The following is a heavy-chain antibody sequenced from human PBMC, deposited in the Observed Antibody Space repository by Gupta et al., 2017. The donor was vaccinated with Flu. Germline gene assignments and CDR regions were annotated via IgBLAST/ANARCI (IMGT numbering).Heavy chain of an antibody. CDR1: GWPFSGYS. CDR2: ITPSGSA. D-gene: IGHD1-1*01. J-gene: IGHJ5*01. CDR3: AKVRYNFSFDS. Sequence: QGQLQQWGAGRLKPSETLSLICAVYGWPFSGYSWSWIRQPPGKGLEWIGEITPSGSASYNPSLKSRVTISADTSKSQVSLKLSSVTAADTAVYYCAKVRYNFSFDSWGQGTLVTVSS. V-gene: IGHV4-34*01.